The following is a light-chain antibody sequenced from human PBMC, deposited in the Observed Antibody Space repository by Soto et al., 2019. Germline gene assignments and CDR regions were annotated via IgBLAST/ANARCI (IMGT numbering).Light chain of an antibody. CDR1: QSVSSN. V-gene: IGKV3-15*01. Sequence: EIVMTQSPATLSVSPGERATLSCRASQSVSSNLAWYHQAPGQAPRLLIYGASTRSSGVPARFSGSGSGTEFTLTISSLQSEDFAVYYCQQHDNWPRTFGQGTKLDI. J-gene: IGKJ2*01. CDR3: QQHDNWPRT. CDR2: GAS.